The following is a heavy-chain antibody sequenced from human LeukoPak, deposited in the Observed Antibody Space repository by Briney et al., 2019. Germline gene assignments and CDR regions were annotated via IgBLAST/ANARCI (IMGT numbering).Heavy chain of an antibody. V-gene: IGHV4-34*01. D-gene: IGHD3-10*01. J-gene: IGHJ4*02. CDR1: GGSFSGYY. CDR3: ARLGITIRALTPFDY. CDR2: INHSGST. Sequence: SSETLSLTCAVYGGSFSGYYWSWIRQPPGKGLEWIGEINHSGSTNYNPSLKSRVTISVDTSKNQFSLKLSSVTAADTAVYYCARLGITIRALTPFDYWGQGTLVTVSS.